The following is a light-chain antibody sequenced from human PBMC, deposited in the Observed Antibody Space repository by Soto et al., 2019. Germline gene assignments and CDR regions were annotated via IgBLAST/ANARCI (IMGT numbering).Light chain of an antibody. Sequence: EIVMTQSPATLSVSPGERATLSCRASQSVSSNLAWYQQKPGQAPRLLIYGASTRATGIPARFSGSGSGTEFTLTISSLQSEDFAVYYCQQYNNWPPTWTFGQGNTVDIK. CDR2: GAS. J-gene: IGKJ1*01. CDR3: QQYNNWPPTWT. V-gene: IGKV3-15*01. CDR1: QSVSSN.